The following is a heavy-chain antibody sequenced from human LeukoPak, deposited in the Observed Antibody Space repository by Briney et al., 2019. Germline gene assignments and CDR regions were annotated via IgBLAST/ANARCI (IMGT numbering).Heavy chain of an antibody. D-gene: IGHD6-19*01. CDR1: GFTFSSYG. CDR3: AKDGTGYSSGWYFAYFDY. J-gene: IGHJ4*02. CDR2: IRYDGSNK. V-gene: IGHV3-30*02. Sequence: GGSLRLSCAASGFTFSSYGMHWVRQAPGKGLEWVAFIRYDGSNKYYADSVKGRFTISRDNSKNTLYLQMNSLRAEDTAVYYCAKDGTGYSSGWYFAYFDYWGQGTLVTVSS.